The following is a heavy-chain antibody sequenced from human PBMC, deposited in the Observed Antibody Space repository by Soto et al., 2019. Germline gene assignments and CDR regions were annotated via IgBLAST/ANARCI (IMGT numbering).Heavy chain of an antibody. V-gene: IGHV1-18*01. Sequence: QVHLVQSGAEVKGPGDSMKVSCKTSGYTFTAYGINWVRQAPGQGLEWMGWVSAYNGVTNYAQKLHGKVAMTTETSTKTAYMELRSLRPDDTAVYYCSRGTALGDYYYMDVWGIGTTVTVSS. CDR1: GYTFTAYG. J-gene: IGHJ6*03. CDR2: VSAYNGVT. CDR3: SRGTALGDYYYMDV. D-gene: IGHD1-26*01.